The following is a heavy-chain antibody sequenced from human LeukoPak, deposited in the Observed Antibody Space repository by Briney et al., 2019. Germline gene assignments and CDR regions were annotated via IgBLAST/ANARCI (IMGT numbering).Heavy chain of an antibody. Sequence: GGSLRLSRAASGFTFSSYWMSWVRQAPGKGLEWVANIKQDGSEKYYVDSVKGRFTISRDNAKNSLYLQMNSLRDEDTAVYYCAREPVLYYYYYYGMDVWGQGTTVTVSS. V-gene: IGHV3-7*01. CDR2: IKQDGSEK. J-gene: IGHJ6*02. CDR3: AREPVLYYYYYYGMDV. CDR1: GFTFSSYW.